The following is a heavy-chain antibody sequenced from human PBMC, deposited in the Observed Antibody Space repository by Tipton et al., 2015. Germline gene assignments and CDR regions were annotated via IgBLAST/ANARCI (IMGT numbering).Heavy chain of an antibody. CDR3: ARVPFDYFDY. CDR2: IFYSGSA. V-gene: IGHV4-31*03. J-gene: IGHJ4*02. CDR1: DGSLTSGRNY. Sequence: LRLSCTVSDGSLTSGRNYWNWIRQHPGKGLEWIGYIFYSGSAYYNPSLKSRVAISVDTSKSQFSLRVTSVTAADTAVYYCARVPFDYFDYWGQGILVTVSS.